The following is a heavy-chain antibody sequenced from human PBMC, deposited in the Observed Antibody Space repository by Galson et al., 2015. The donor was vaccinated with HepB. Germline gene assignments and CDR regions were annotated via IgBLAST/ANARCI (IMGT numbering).Heavy chain of an antibody. CDR3: ARSGHYYDSSGYYY. J-gene: IGHJ4*02. D-gene: IGHD3-22*01. CDR1: GFTFSSYS. Sequence: SLRLSCAASGFTFSSYSMNWVRQAPGKGLEWVSYISSSSSTIYYADSVKGRFTISRDNAKNSLYLQMNSLRAEDTAVYYCARSGHYYDSSGYYYWGQGTLVTVSS. CDR2: ISSSSSTI. V-gene: IGHV3-48*04.